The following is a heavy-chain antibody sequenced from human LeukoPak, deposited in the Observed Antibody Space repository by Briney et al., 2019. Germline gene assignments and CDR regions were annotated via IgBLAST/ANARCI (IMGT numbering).Heavy chain of an antibody. CDR3: ARGRPAANYIYYYYGMDV. J-gene: IGHJ6*02. D-gene: IGHD2-2*01. CDR1: GGAFSGYY. V-gene: IGHV4-34*01. CDR2: INNSGST. Sequence: SETLSLTCAVYGGAFSGYYWSWIRQPPGKGLEWVGEINNSGSTNYNPSLKSRVTISVDTSKNQFSLNLSSVTAADTAVYYCARGRPAANYIYYYYGMDVWGQGTTVTVSS.